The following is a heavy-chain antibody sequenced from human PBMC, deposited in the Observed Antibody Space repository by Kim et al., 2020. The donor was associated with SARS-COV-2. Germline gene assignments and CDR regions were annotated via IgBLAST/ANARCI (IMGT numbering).Heavy chain of an antibody. Sequence: GGSLRLSCAASGFTFSSYAMSWVRQAPGKGLEWVSAISGSGGSTYYADSVKGRFTISRDNSKNTLYLQMNSLRAEDTAVYYCAKSGKVYGSVVRSKYYYYGMGVWGQGTTVTVS. J-gene: IGHJ6*02. CDR2: ISGSGGST. V-gene: IGHV3-23*01. D-gene: IGHD3-10*01. CDR1: GFTFSSYA. CDR3: AKSGKVYGSVVRSKYYYYGMGV.